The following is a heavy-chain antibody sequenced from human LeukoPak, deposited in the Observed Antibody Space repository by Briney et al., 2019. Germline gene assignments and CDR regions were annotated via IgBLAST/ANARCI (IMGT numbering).Heavy chain of an antibody. CDR2: ISAYNGNT. J-gene: IGHJ4*02. V-gene: IGHV1-18*01. Sequence: ASVKVSCKASGYTFTSYGISWVRQAPGQGLEWMGWISAYNGNTNYAQKLQGRVTMTTDTSTSTAYVELRSLRSDDTAVYYCARVTPWNSGPLDYWGQGTLVTVSS. D-gene: IGHD1-7*01. CDR3: ARVTPWNSGPLDY. CDR1: GYTFTSYG.